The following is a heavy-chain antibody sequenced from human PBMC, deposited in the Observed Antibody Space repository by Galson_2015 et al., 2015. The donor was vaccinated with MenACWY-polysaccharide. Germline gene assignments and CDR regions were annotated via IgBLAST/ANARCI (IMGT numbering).Heavy chain of an antibody. CDR1: GYTFINND. CDR2: MNSNSGNT. J-gene: IGHJ4*02. V-gene: IGHV1-8*01. Sequence: SVKVSCKASGYTFINNDINWVRQATGQGLEWMGWMNSNSGNTGYAQKFQGRVTMTRDTSIRTAYMELSGLRSDDTAVYYCARGRVGQIDRYYFDYWGQGTLVSVSS. D-gene: IGHD3-22*01. CDR3: ARGRVGQIDRYYFDY.